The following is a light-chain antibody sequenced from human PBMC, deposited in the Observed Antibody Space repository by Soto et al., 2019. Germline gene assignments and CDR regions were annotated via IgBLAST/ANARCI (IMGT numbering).Light chain of an antibody. CDR1: HDITSS. CDR2: GAS. CDR3: QHYYSSPPT. J-gene: IGKJ1*01. V-gene: IGKV1-8*01. Sequence: AIRMTQFPSSFSASIGDRVTITCRASHDITSSLAWYQHIQGRAPKLLISGASNLQFGVPSRFSGSGSGTDFTLTISSLQSEEFATYYCQHYYSSPPTCGQGTRVEMK.